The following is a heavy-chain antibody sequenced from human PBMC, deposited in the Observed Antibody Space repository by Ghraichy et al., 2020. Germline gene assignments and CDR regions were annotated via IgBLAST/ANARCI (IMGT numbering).Heavy chain of an antibody. CDR3: AKDKVPDGLWEIDY. J-gene: IGHJ4*02. Sequence: ESLNISCSASGFTFMTYTLSWVRQSPGQGLEWVSSIIGATDTYYADSVKGRFTISRDSSKNTLYLQMNNLRADDTATYYCAKDKVPDGLWEIDYWGQGTLVTVST. CDR1: GFTFMTYT. V-gene: IGHV3-23*01. D-gene: IGHD1-26*01. CDR2: IIGATDT.